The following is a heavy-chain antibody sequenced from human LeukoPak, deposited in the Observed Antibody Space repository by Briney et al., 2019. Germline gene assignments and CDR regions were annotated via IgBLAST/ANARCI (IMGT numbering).Heavy chain of an antibody. Sequence: GGSLRLSCAASGFIFSSYAMHWVRQAPGKGLEWVAVISYDGSNKYYAGSVKGRFTISRDNSKTTLYLQMNSLRAEDTAVYYCARKGLLGPAMDWGQGTLVTVSS. CDR1: GFIFSSYA. D-gene: IGHD5-18*01. CDR2: ISYDGSNK. CDR3: ARKGLLGPAMD. J-gene: IGHJ4*02. V-gene: IGHV3-30*04.